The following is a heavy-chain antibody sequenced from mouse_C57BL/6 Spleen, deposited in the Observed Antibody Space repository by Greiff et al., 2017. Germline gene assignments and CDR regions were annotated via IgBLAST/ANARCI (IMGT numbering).Heavy chain of an antibody. J-gene: IGHJ4*01. Sequence: VQLQQSGPGLVQPSQSLSITCTVSGFSLTSYGVHWVRQSPGKGLEWLGVIWRGGSTDYNAAFMSRLSITKDNSKSQVFFNMTSLQADDTAIYYCAKNHIYYGSSYYAMGYWGQGTSVTVSS. V-gene: IGHV2-5*01. CDR3: AKNHIYYGSSYYAMGY. D-gene: IGHD1-1*01. CDR1: GFSLTSYG. CDR2: IWRGGST.